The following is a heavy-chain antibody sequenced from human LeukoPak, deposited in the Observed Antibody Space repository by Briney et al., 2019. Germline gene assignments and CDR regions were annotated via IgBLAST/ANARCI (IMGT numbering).Heavy chain of an antibody. V-gene: IGHV1-8*01. CDR3: ATGKWSYYYDSSAYNIIAY. CDR1: GYTFTSYD. Sequence: ASVKVSCKATGYTFTSYDINWVRQATGQGLEWMGWMNPNTGNTGYAQKFQDRITMTRNTSIRIAYMELSSLRSEDTAVYYCATGKWSYYYDSSAYNIIAYWGQGSLVTVSS. J-gene: IGHJ4*02. D-gene: IGHD3-22*01. CDR2: MNPNTGNT.